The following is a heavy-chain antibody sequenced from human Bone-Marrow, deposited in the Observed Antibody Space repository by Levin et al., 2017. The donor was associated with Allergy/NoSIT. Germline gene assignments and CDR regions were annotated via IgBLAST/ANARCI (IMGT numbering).Heavy chain of an antibody. CDR2: INHSGST. Sequence: SQTLSLTCAVYGGSFSGYYWSWIRQPPGKGLEWIGEINHSGSTNYNPSLKSRVTISVDTSKNQFSLKLSSVTAADTAVYYCARDLVRGLPDPQGGLRRTRMVAAEFDYWGQGTLVTVSS. CDR3: ARDLVRGLPDPQGGLRRTRMVAAEFDY. J-gene: IGHJ4*02. V-gene: IGHV4-34*01. CDR1: GGSFSGYY. D-gene: IGHD3-10*01.